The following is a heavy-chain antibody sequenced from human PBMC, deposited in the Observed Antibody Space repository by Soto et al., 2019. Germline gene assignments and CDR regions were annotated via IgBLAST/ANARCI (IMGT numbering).Heavy chain of an antibody. J-gene: IGHJ4*02. V-gene: IGHV4-39*01. CDR3: ARHGSN. CDR1: GVSISNSSYY. CDR2: IYYSGIT. Sequence: QLQLQESGPGLVKPSETLSLTCTVSGVSISNSSYYWGWIRRPPGKGLEWIGTIYYSGITYYNPSLKSRVTISVDTSNYQFSLKLTSVTAADTAVYYCARHGSNWGQGTLVTVSS.